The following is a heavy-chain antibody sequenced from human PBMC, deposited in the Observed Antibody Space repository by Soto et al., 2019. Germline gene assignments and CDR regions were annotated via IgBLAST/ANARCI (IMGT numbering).Heavy chain of an antibody. CDR2: IYYSGST. CDR3: ARGGTSDYYYGMDV. CDR1: GGSISSGGYY. D-gene: IGHD1-26*01. J-gene: IGHJ6*02. V-gene: IGHV4-31*03. Sequence: PSETLSLTCTVSGGSISSGGYYWSWIRQHPGKGLEWIAYIYYSGSTYYNPSLKSRVTISVDTSKNQFSLKLSSVTAADTAVYYCARGGTSDYYYGMDVWGQGTTVTVSS.